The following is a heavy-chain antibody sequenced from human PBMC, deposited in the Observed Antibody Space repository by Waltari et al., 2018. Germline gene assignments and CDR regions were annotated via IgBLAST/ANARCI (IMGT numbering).Heavy chain of an antibody. CDR1: GYSVTSANW. CDR2: VLSTGKT. Sequence: QLQESGPGLVNPSGTLPLSCAASGYSVTSANWWSWVRQSPQRGLEWIGQVLSTGKTNYSPSFASRVTMSLDASNNQFSLKVTSATAADTAVYYCARDRGRGLYLDVWGPGTLVTVSP. J-gene: IGHJ4*02. CDR3: ARDRGRGLYLDV. D-gene: IGHD2-15*01. V-gene: IGHV4-4*02.